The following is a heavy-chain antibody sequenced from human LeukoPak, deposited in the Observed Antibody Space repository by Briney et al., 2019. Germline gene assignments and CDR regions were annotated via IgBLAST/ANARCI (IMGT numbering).Heavy chain of an antibody. CDR2: INHSGST. CDR3: ARGLKLGRLRRGLDY. CDR1: GGSFRGYY. Sequence: SETLSLTCAVYGGSFRGYYWSWIRQPPGKGLEWIGEINHSGSTNYNPSLKSRVTISVDTSKNQFSLKLSSVTAADTAVYYCARGLKLGRLRRGLDYWGQGTLVTVSS. V-gene: IGHV4-34*01. D-gene: IGHD4-17*01. J-gene: IGHJ4*02.